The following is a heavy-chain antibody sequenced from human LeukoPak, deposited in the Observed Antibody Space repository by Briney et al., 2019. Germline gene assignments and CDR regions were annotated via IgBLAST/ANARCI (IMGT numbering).Heavy chain of an antibody. CDR2: INHSGST. V-gene: IGHV4-34*01. CDR3: ARDDLVTAIPFDY. D-gene: IGHD2-21*02. J-gene: IGHJ4*02. CDR1: GGSFSGYY. Sequence: PSETLSLTCAVYGGSFSGYYWSWIRQPPGKGLEWIGEINHSGSTNYNPSLKSRVTISVDTSKNQFSLKLSSVTAADTAVYYCARDDLVTAIPFDYWGQGTLVTVSS.